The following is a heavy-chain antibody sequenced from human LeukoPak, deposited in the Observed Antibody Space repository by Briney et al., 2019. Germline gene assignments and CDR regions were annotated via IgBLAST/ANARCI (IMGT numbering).Heavy chain of an antibody. Sequence: GASVKVSCKASGYTSTGYYMHWVRQAPGQGLAWMGRINPNRGGTNYAQKFQGRVTMTRDTSISTAYMELSRLRSDDTAVYYCARDADYYDSSGYYYGENAFDIWGQGTMVTVSS. CDR2: INPNRGGT. J-gene: IGHJ3*02. CDR3: ARDADYYDSSGYYYGENAFDI. CDR1: GYTSTGYY. V-gene: IGHV1-2*06. D-gene: IGHD3-22*01.